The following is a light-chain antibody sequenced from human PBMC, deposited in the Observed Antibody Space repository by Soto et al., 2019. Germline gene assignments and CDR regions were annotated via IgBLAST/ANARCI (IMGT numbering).Light chain of an antibody. J-gene: IGLJ1*01. CDR3: SSYTTSNTRQIV. CDR2: DVS. V-gene: IGLV2-14*03. CDR1: SSDVGVYNY. Sequence: QSVLTQPASVSGSPGQSITISCTGTSSDVGVYNYVSWYQHHPGKAPKLMIYDVSNRPSGVSNRFSGSKSGNTASLTISGLQPEDESDYYCSSYTTSNTRQIVFGTGTNVTVL.